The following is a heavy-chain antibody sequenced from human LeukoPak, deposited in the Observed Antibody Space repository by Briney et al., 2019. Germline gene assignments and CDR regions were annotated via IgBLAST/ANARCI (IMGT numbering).Heavy chain of an antibody. CDR3: ARKAAAGTFPPDY. Sequence: SETLSLTCTVSGYSISSGYYWGWIRQPPGKGLEWIGSIYHSGSTYYNPSLKSRVTIPVDTSKNQFSLKLSSVTAADTAVYYCARKAAAGTFPPDYWGQGTLVTVSS. CDR2: IYHSGST. D-gene: IGHD6-13*01. J-gene: IGHJ4*02. CDR1: GYSISSGYY. V-gene: IGHV4-38-2*02.